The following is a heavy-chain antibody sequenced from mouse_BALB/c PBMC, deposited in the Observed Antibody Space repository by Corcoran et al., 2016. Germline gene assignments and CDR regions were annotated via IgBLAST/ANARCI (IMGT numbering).Heavy chain of an antibody. V-gene: IGHV9-1*02. CDR2: INTYTGEP. CDR1: GYTFTNYG. J-gene: IGHJ4*01. CDR3: ARAPLAYYAMDY. Sequence: QIQLVQSGPELKKPGETVKISCKASGYTFTNYGMNWVKQSPGKGLKWMGWINTYTGEPTYADDFKGLFAFSFETSASTAYLQINNLKNEDMATYFCARAPLAYYAMDYWGQGTSVTVSS.